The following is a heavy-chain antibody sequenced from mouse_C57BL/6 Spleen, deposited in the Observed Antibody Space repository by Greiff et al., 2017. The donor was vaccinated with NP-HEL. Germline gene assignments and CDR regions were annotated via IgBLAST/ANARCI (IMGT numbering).Heavy chain of an antibody. V-gene: IGHV1-64*01. J-gene: IGHJ2*01. D-gene: IGHD2-1*01. Sequence: VQLQQPGAELVKPGASVKLSCKASGYTFTSYWMHWVKQRPGQGLEWIGMIHPNSGSTNYNEKFKSKATLTVDKSSSTAYMQLSSLTSEDSAVYYCASHDYGNLYFDYWGQGTTLTVSS. CDR1: GYTFTSYW. CDR3: ASHDYGNLYFDY. CDR2: IHPNSGST.